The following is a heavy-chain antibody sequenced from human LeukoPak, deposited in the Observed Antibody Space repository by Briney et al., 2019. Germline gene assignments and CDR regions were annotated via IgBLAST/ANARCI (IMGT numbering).Heavy chain of an antibody. CDR3: ARSDTAMGDYFDY. CDR2: IYPGDSDT. V-gene: IGHV5-51*01. CDR1: GYSFSDYW. Sequence: GESLKISCKGSGYSFSDYWIGWVRQMPGKGLEWMGIIYPGDSDTRYSPSFQGQVTISADKSITTSYLQWSSLKASDTAMYYCARSDTAMGDYFDYWGQGTLVTVSS. J-gene: IGHJ4*02. D-gene: IGHD5-18*01.